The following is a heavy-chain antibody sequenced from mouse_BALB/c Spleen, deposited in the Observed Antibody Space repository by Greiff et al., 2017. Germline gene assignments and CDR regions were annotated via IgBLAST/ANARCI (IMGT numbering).Heavy chain of an antibody. Sequence: LQQPGSELVRPGASVKLSCKASGYTFTSYWMHWVKQRHGQGLEWIGNIYPGSGSTNYDEKFKSKGTLTVDTSSSTAYMHLSSLTSEDSAVYYCTREGTGVDYWGQGTTLTVSS. J-gene: IGHJ2*01. CDR1: GYTFTSYW. CDR3: TREGTGVDY. CDR2: IYPGSGST. D-gene: IGHD3-3*01. V-gene: IGHV1S22*01.